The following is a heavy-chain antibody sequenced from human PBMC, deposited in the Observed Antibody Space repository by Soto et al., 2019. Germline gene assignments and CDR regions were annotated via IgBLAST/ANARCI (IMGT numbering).Heavy chain of an antibody. CDR1: GFTFSSYG. J-gene: IGHJ4*02. V-gene: IGHV3-33*01. Sequence: GSLRLSCAASGFTFSSYGMHWVRQAPGKGLEWVAVIWYDGSNKYYADSVKGRFTISRDNSKNTPYLQMNSLRAEDTAVYYCARGYSSGWYAFFDYWGQGTLVTVSS. D-gene: IGHD6-19*01. CDR2: IWYDGSNK. CDR3: ARGYSSGWYAFFDY.